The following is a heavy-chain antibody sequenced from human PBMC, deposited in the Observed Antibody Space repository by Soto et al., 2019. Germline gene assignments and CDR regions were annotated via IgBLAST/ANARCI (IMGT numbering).Heavy chain of an antibody. CDR1: GFTFSSYG. Sequence: GGSLRLSCAASGFTFSSYGMHWVRQAPGKGLEWVAVISYDGSNKYYADSVKGRFTVSRDNSKNTLYLQMNSLRAEDTAVYYCAKSPFQIIAAAGTDYWGQGTRVTVSS. V-gene: IGHV3-30*18. CDR3: AKSPFQIIAAAGTDY. CDR2: ISYDGSNK. D-gene: IGHD6-13*01. J-gene: IGHJ4*02.